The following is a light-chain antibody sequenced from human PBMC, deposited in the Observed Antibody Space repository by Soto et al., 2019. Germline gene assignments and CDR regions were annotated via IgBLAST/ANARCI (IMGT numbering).Light chain of an antibody. V-gene: IGLV7-43*01. CDR1: TGAVTSGYY. CDR2: SIS. J-gene: IGLJ2*01. CDR3: LIYYGGAQV. Sequence: QTVVTQEPSLTVSPGGTVTLTCASSTGAVTSGYYPNWFQQKPGQAPRALIYSISNKHSWTPARFSVSLLGGKAALTLSGVQPEDEAEYYCLIYYGGAQVFGGGTKLTVL.